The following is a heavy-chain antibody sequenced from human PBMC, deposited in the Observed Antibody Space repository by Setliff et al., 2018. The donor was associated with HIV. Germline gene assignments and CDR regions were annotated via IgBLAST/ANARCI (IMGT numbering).Heavy chain of an antibody. J-gene: IGHJ6*03. CDR2: FRPTGNAYYANP. D-gene: IGHD5-18*01. CDR1: GGSISSHF. Sequence: PSETLSLTCTVSGGSISSHFWTWIRQPAGKGLEWIGRFRPTGNAYYANPYYNPSLKSRVSMSVDTSKSQFSLKLNSVNAADTAVYYCAKSVDTTMDDYYYVDIWGTGITVTVSS. V-gene: IGHV4-4*07. CDR3: AKSVDTTMDDYYYVDI.